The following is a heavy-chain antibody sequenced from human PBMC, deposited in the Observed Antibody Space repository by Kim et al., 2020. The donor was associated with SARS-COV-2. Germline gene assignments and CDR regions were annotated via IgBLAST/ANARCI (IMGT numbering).Heavy chain of an antibody. CDR1: GYTFTGYY. CDR2: INPNSGGT. CDR3: ARESRSTMPGIAVARWFDP. J-gene: IGHJ5*02. D-gene: IGHD6-19*01. Sequence: ASVKVSCKASGYTFTGYYMHWVRQAPGQGLEWMGWINPNSGGTNYAQKFQGRVTMTRDTSISTAYMELSRLRSDDTAVYYCARESRSTMPGIAVARWFDPWGQGTLVTVSS. V-gene: IGHV1-2*02.